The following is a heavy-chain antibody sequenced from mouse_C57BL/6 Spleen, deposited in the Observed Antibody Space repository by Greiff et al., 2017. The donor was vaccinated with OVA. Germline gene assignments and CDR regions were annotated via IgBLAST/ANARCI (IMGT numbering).Heavy chain of an antibody. CDR2: IFPGSGST. CDR1: GYTFTDYY. D-gene: IGHD1-1*01. Sequence: QVQLQQSGPELVKPGASVKISCKASGYTFTDYYINWVKQRPGQGLEWIGWIFPGSGSTYYNEKLKGKATLTVDKSSSTAYMLLSSLTSEDSAVYFCARDYYGSSHAGYFDVWGTGTTVTVSS. CDR3: ARDYYGSSHAGYFDV. V-gene: IGHV1-75*01. J-gene: IGHJ1*03.